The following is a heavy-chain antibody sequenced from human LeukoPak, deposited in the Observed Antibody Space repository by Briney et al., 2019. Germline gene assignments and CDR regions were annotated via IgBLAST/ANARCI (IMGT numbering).Heavy chain of an antibody. J-gene: IGHJ5*02. D-gene: IGHD6-25*01. CDR3: AREAAGQWFDP. CDR2: IYHSGTT. Sequence: SETLSLTCAVSGDSISISIWWTWVSQPPGKGLEWIGEIYHSGTTNYNPSLKSRVTMSLDKAKNQFSLNLTSVTAADTAVYYCAREAAGQWFDPWGQGTLVTVSS. V-gene: IGHV4-4*02. CDR1: GDSISISIW.